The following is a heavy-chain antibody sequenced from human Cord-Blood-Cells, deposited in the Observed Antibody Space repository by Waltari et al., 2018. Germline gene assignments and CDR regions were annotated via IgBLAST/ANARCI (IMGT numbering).Heavy chain of an antibody. Sequence: EVQLVESGGGLVQPGGSLRLSCAASGFTFSSYSMNWVRQAPGKGLEWVSYISISSSTIYNADALKGRLTNARDNAKNYLYLQMNTLRAEGTAVYFCARDLRKVGMGWFDPWGQGTLVTVSS. J-gene: IGHJ5*02. CDR2: ISISSSTI. CDR3: ARDLRKVGMGWFDP. CDR1: GFTFSSYS. D-gene: IGHD1-26*01. V-gene: IGHV3-48*01.